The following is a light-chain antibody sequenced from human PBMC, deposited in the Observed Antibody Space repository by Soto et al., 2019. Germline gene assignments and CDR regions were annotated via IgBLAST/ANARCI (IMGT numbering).Light chain of an antibody. CDR2: GAS. CDR1: QGIRTD. CDR3: LQDYSYPRT. J-gene: IGKJ1*01. Sequence: AVPLTQSPSSLSASVGDRVTITCRASQGIRTDLGWYQQKPGKAPKVLIFGASTLQSGVPSRFSGSGSGTDFTLTISSLQPEDFATYYCLQDYSYPRTFGQGTKVEI. V-gene: IGKV1-6*01.